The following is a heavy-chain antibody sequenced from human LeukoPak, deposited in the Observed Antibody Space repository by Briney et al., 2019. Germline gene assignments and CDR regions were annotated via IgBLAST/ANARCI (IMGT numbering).Heavy chain of an antibody. D-gene: IGHD4/OR15-4a*01. V-gene: IGHV4-39*01. CDR2: VYYGRTT. J-gene: IGHJ5*01. Sequence: SETLSLTCTVSAASISSSSHHWGWIRQSPGKGLEWIGSVYYGRTTYYSPSLDSRVTISLDTSANQFSLQLNSVTAADTAVYYCVRHDGRGGATMGAFDSWGQGSLVTISS. CDR1: AASISSSSHH. CDR3: VRHDGRGGATMGAFDS.